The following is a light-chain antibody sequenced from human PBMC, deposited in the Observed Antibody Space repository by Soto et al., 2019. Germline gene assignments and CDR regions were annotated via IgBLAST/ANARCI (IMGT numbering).Light chain of an antibody. CDR3: QQSYSMPPIT. Sequence: IEMPHSPSSLSASVGARVTITCRESQNINSNLNWYQQKPGKAPMLLIYGASILQSGVPSRFGGSGSGTDFTLTISSLQPEDFATYYCQQSYSMPPITFGQGTRLEIK. CDR1: QNINSN. V-gene: IGKV1-39*01. J-gene: IGKJ5*01. CDR2: GAS.